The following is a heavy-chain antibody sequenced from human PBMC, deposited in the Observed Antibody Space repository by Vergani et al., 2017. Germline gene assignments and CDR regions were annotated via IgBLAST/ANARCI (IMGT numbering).Heavy chain of an antibody. CDR1: GFTFSDFW. J-gene: IGHJ3*02. Sequence: EVLLVESGGGLVQPGESLRLSCTASGFTFSDFWLTWVRQVPGKGLEGVANRMPDGSATMYADSLRGRFSISRENAKNSLHLHMSSLRVEDTAVYFCAKSGFVGAFETWGQGTMVTVSS. CDR2: RMPDGSAT. D-gene: IGHD6-6*01. CDR3: AKSGFVGAFET. V-gene: IGHV3-7*01.